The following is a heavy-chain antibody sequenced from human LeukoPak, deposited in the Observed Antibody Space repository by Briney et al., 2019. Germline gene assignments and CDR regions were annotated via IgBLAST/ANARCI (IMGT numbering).Heavy chain of an antibody. Sequence: GGSLRLSCAASGFTFSSYAMSWVRQAPGKGLEWVSAISGSGGSTYYADSVEGRFTISRDNSKNTLYLQMNSLRAEDTAVYYCAKDGGVEDYYGSGSYGSFDYWGQGTLVTVSS. CDR1: GFTFSSYA. CDR2: ISGSGGST. V-gene: IGHV3-23*01. J-gene: IGHJ4*02. CDR3: AKDGGVEDYYGSGSYGSFDY. D-gene: IGHD3-10*01.